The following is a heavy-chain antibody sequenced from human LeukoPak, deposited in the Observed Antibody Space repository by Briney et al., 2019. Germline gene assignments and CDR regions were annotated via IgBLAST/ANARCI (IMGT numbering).Heavy chain of an antibody. J-gene: IGHJ4*02. D-gene: IGHD3-3*01. CDR1: GYTFTSYG. CDR3: ARSTYYDFWSGYLFDY. CDR2: ISAYNGNT. V-gene: IGHV1-18*01. Sequence: ASVKVSCKASGYTFTSYGISWVRQAPGQGLEWMGWISAYNGNTNYAQKLQGRVTMTTDTSTSTAYMELRSLRSDDTAVYYRARSTYYDFWSGYLFDYWGQGTLVTVSS.